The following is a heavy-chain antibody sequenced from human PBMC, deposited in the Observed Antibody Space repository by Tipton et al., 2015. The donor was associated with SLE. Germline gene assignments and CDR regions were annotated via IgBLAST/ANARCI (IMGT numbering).Heavy chain of an antibody. V-gene: IGHV4-34*01. J-gene: IGHJ4*02. Sequence: LRLSCAVYGGSFSGYYWSWIRQPPGKGLEWIGSIYYSGSTYYNPSLKSRVTISVDTSKNQFSLKLSSVTAADTAVYYCARHDSESPFDYWGQGTLVTVSS. CDR1: GGSFSGYY. CDR2: IYYSGST. D-gene: IGHD1-14*01. CDR3: ARHDSESPFDY.